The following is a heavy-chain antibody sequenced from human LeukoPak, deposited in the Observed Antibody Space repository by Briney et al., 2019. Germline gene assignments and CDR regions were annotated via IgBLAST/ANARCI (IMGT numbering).Heavy chain of an antibody. V-gene: IGHV4-39*01. D-gene: IGHD6-19*01. CDR3: ARSRSYYFDH. J-gene: IGHJ4*02. CDR2: IYYDGDT. CDR1: GDSINNPGYY. Sequence: PSETLSLTCTVSGDSINNPGYYWGWIRRPPGKGLEWIGTIYYDGDTYYNASLKSRVTISVDTSNNQFSLRLSSVTAADTAVYYCARSRSYYFDHWGQGTLVTVSS.